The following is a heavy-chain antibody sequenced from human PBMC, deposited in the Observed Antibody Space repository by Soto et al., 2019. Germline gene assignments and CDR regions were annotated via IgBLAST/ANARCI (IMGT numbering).Heavy chain of an antibody. CDR2: IYYSGST. J-gene: IGHJ6*02. CDR1: GGSISSSSYY. CDR3: ARRSDFKAYYYYGMDV. D-gene: IGHD2-21*02. Sequence: QLQLQESGPGLVKPSETLSLTCTVSGGSISSSSYYWGWIRQPPGKGLEWIGSIYYSGSTYYNPSLKSRFTMSVDTSKNQFSLKLSSVTAADTAVYYCARRSDFKAYYYYGMDVWGQGTTVTVSS. V-gene: IGHV4-39*01.